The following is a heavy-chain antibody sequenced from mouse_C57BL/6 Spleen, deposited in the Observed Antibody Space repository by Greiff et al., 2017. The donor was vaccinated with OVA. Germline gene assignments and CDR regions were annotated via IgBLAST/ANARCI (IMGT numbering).Heavy chain of an antibody. CDR3: ARYDGAYFDY. CDR1: GYTFTDYY. CDR2: IYPGSGNT. J-gene: IGHJ2*01. D-gene: IGHD2-12*01. Sequence: QVQLQQSGAELVRPGASVKLSCKASGYTFTDYYINWVKQRPGQGLEWIARIYPGSGNTYYNEKFKGKATLTAEKSSSTAYMQLSSLTSEDSAVYFCARYDGAYFDYWGQGTTLTVSS. V-gene: IGHV1-76*01.